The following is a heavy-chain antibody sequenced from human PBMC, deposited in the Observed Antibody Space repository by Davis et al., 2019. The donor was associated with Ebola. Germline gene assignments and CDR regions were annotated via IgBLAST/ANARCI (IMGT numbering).Heavy chain of an antibody. CDR1: GYSFTSYW. CDR2: IFPGDSDI. Sequence: GESLKISCQASGYSFTSYWIGWVRQMPGEGLEWMGIIFPGDSDIRYSPSFQGQVTISADKSINSAYLQWNSLRASDTAIYYCARPSSGYEASFDYWGQGTLVTVSS. V-gene: IGHV5-51*01. CDR3: ARPSSGYEASFDY. D-gene: IGHD3-22*01. J-gene: IGHJ4*02.